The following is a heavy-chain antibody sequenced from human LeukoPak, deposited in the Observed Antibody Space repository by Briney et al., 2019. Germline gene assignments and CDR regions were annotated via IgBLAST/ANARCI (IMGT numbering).Heavy chain of an antibody. CDR1: GFPFSIYR. CDR2: IKQDGSEK. V-gene: IGHV3-7*04. CDR3: GRFTRPGDSVY. Sequence: PGGSVRLPCAPSGFPFSIYRMSWVRRAPGKGLEWVANIKQDGSEKQYVDSMKGRFAISRDNAENSLYLQMNSLKAEATAVYYCGRFTRPGDSVYWGQGKLVTVSS. J-gene: IGHJ4*02. D-gene: IGHD7-27*01.